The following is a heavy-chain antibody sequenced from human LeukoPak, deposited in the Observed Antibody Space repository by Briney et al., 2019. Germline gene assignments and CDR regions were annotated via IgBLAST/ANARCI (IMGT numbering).Heavy chain of an antibody. CDR3: AGDLYSSGWWDAFDI. V-gene: IGHV4-59*01. D-gene: IGHD6-19*01. CDR2: IYYSGST. CDR1: GGSISSYY. Sequence: PSETLSLTCTVSGGSISSYYWSWIRQPPGKGLEWIGYIYYSGSTNYNPSLKSRVTISVDTSKNQFSLKLSSVTAADTAVYYCAGDLYSSGWWDAFDIWGQGTMVTVSS. J-gene: IGHJ3*02.